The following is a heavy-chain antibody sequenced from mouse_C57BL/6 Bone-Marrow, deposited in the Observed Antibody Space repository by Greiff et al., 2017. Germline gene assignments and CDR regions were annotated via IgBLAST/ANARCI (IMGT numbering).Heavy chain of an antibody. J-gene: IGHJ2*01. D-gene: IGHD4-1*01. CDR3: ARGGPLGSDYDY. Sequence: VQLQQPGAELVKPGASVKMSCKASGYTFTSYWITWVKQRPGQGLEWIGDIYPSSGGTNYNEKFKSKAKLTVDNSSSTAYMQLSSLTSEDSAVFYCARGGPLGSDYDYEDRGT. CDR1: GYTFTSYW. V-gene: IGHV1-55*01. CDR2: IYPSSGGT.